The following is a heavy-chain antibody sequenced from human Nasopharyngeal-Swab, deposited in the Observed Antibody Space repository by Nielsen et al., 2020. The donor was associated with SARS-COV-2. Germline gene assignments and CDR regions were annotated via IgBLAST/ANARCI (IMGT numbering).Heavy chain of an antibody. J-gene: IGHJ6*02. Sequence: SETLSLTCAVYGGSFSGYSWSWIRQPPGKGLEWIGEINHSGSTNYNPSLKSRVTISVDTSKNQFSLKLSSVTAADTAVYYCARGIVVVPAAMAYYYYYGMDVWGQGTTVTVSS. CDR2: INHSGST. CDR3: ARGIVVVPAAMAYYYYYGMDV. CDR1: GGSFSGYS. D-gene: IGHD2-2*01. V-gene: IGHV4-34*01.